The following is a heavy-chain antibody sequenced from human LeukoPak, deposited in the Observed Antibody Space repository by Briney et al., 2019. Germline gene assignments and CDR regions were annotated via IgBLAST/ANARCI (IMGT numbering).Heavy chain of an antibody. J-gene: IGHJ4*02. CDR2: INHSGST. CDR3: ALWTGDFDY. D-gene: IGHD3-10*01. CDR1: GGSFSGYY. Sequence: SETLSLTCAVYGGSFSGYYWSWIRQPPGKGLEWIGEINHSGSTNYNPSLKSRVTISVDTSKNQFSLKLSSVTAADTAVYYCALWTGDFDYWGQGTLVTVSS. V-gene: IGHV4-34*01.